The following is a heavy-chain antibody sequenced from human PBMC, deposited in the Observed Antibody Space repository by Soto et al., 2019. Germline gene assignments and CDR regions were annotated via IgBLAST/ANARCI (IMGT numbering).Heavy chain of an antibody. CDR1: GGSVNNDKW. CDR2: IHSSGIT. CDR3: AGQWSAGYCAFDP. D-gene: IGHD3-9*01. V-gene: IGHV4-4*02. Sequence: QVQLQDSGPGLVKPSGTLSLTCAVSGGSVNNDKWWSWVRQPPGKGLEWIGEIHSSGITNYNPSLKSRASIFVDKFKNQFSVKLTSVTAADPAVYFCAGQWSAGYCAFDPWGQGTLVTVSS. J-gene: IGHJ5*02.